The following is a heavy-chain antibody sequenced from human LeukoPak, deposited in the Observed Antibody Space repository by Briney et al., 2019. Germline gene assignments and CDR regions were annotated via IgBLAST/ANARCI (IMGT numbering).Heavy chain of an antibody. Sequence: GGSLRLSCAASGFTFSSYWMSWVRQAPGKGLEWVANIKQDGSEKYYVDSVKGRFTISRDNAKNSLYLQMNSLRAEDTAVYYCARKIGYSSGWDAFDIWGQGTMVTVSS. CDR1: GFTFSSYW. D-gene: IGHD6-19*01. J-gene: IGHJ3*02. CDR3: ARKIGYSSGWDAFDI. V-gene: IGHV3-7*01. CDR2: IKQDGSEK.